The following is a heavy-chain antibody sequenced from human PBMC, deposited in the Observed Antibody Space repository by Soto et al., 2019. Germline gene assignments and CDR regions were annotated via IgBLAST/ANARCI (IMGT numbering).Heavy chain of an antibody. Sequence: QVHLVQSGAEVRRPASSVKVSCRFSGATFKTESVNWVRQAPGQGLQWMGNILPIFYSAVYAPRFQDRVTITADQATNTAYMELSNLTSHDTAVYFCARGHEYGGTSDAFDIWGQGTVVIVSS. CDR1: GATFKTES. J-gene: IGHJ3*02. CDR2: ILPIFYSA. D-gene: IGHD4-17*01. CDR3: ARGHEYGGTSDAFDI. V-gene: IGHV1-69*13.